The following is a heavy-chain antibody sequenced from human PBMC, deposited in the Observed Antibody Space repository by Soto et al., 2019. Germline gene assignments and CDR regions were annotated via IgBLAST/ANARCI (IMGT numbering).Heavy chain of an antibody. V-gene: IGHV1-69*13. J-gene: IGHJ6*02. CDR1: VGTFGSYA. CDR3: ARSQGSSTSLEIYYYYYYGMDV. CDR2: IIPIPGTA. D-gene: IGHD2-2*01. Sequence: SVTVSCKASVGTFGSYAISWVRQAPGQGLEWMGGIIPIPGTANYAQKFQGRVTIAADESTSTAYMELSSLRSEDTAVYYCARSQGSSTSLEIYYYYYYGMDVWGQGTTVTVSS.